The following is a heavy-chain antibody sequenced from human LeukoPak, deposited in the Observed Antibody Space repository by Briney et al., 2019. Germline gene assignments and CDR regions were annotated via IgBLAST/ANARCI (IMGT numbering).Heavy chain of an antibody. CDR1: GFTFSSYW. CDR2: IKQDGSEK. D-gene: IGHD1-26*01. Sequence: PGGSLRLSCVASGFTFSSYWMSWVRQAPGKGLEWVANIKQDGSEKYYVDSVKGRFTISRDNAKNSLYLQMNSLRAEDTAVYYCAKDSAWELLGHWGQGTLVTVSS. V-gene: IGHV3-7*03. J-gene: IGHJ5*02. CDR3: AKDSAWELLGH.